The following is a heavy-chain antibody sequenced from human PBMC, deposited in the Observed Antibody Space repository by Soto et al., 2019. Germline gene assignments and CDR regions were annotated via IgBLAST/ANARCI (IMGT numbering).Heavy chain of an antibody. V-gene: IGHV1-69*12. Sequence: QVQLVQSGAEVKKPGSSVKVSCKASGGTFSSYAISWVRQAPGQGLEWMGGIIPIFGTANYAQKLQGRVTLTADESTSTASMELSSLGSEDTAVYYCARDLIDDGDLTYYYCGMDVWGQGTTVTVSS. CDR3: ARDLIDDGDLTYYYCGMDV. D-gene: IGHD4-17*01. CDR2: IIPIFGTA. J-gene: IGHJ6*02. CDR1: GGTFSSYA.